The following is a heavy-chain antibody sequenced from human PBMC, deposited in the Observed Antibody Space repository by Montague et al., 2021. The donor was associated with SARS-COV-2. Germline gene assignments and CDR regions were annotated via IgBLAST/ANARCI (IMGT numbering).Heavy chain of an antibody. CDR3: ARDAGYNWNTEAYALDM. J-gene: IGHJ3*02. V-gene: IGHV3-48*02. CDR2: FSGSSTKL. Sequence: SLRLSCVASGFSLSSYSLTWVRQAQGKGLEWVSYFSGSSTKLNFSDSVKGRFTISRDIAKNSLYLQMDSLTDEDTAVYYCARDAGYNWNTEAYALDMWGQGTMVVVSS. D-gene: IGHD1/OR15-1a*01. CDR1: GFSLSSYS.